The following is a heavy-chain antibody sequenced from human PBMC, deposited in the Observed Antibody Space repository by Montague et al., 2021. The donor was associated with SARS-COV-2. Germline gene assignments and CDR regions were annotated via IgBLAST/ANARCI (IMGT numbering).Heavy chain of an antibody. V-gene: IGHV3-7*05. D-gene: IGHD7-27*01. J-gene: IGHJ4*02. CDR1: GFSFSTFW. Sequence: SLRLSCAASGFSFSTFWMTWVRQAPGKGLEWVASIKPDGSDKYYVESVKGRFTISRDNARNSLYLQLNNLRAEDTAVYYCARDPNWGAHWGQGNLVTVPS. CDR2: IKPDGSDK. CDR3: ARDPNWGAH.